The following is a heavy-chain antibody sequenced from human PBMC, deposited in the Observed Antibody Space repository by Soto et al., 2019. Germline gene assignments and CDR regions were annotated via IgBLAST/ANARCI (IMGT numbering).Heavy chain of an antibody. J-gene: IGHJ4*02. CDR1: GFTFNTYW. CDR2: IKEHGGQD. D-gene: IGHD4-17*01. CDR3: ARGGFNDYGDL. V-gene: IGHV3-7*01. Sequence: EVQLVESGGGLVQPGGSLRLSCAASGFTFNTYWMSWVRQAPGKGLEWVAHIKEHGGQDFYVDSVKGRFTISRDNAKDTLYLQMNSLRADDTAVYYCARGGFNDYGDLWGQGTLVTVSS.